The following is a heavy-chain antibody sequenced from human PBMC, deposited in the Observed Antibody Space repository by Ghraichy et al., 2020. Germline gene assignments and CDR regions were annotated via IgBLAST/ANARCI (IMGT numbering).Heavy chain of an antibody. CDR2: INPDSGVT. CDR1: GYSFIGFY. D-gene: IGHD4-17*01. Sequence: ASVKVSCKASGYSFIGFYIHWVRQAPGQGLEWMGWINPDSGVTHHAQSFQGRVTMTWDTSFSTAFMELSRLTSDDTAIYYCARIRPATSGLDYWGRGTVVTVSS. J-gene: IGHJ4*03. CDR3: ARIRPATSGLDY. V-gene: IGHV1-2*02.